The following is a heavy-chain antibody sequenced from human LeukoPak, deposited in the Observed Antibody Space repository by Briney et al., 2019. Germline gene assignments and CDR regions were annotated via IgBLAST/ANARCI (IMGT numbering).Heavy chain of an antibody. J-gene: IGHJ4*02. V-gene: IGHV3-48*04. Sequence: GASLRLSCAASGFTFSSYAMSWVRQAPGKGLEWVSYISSSGSTIYYADSVKGRFTISRDNAKNSLYLQMNSLRAEDTAVYYCARKAYGVTSDYWGQGTLVTVSS. CDR1: GFTFSSYA. CDR3: ARKAYGVTSDY. D-gene: IGHD2-21*02. CDR2: ISSSGSTI.